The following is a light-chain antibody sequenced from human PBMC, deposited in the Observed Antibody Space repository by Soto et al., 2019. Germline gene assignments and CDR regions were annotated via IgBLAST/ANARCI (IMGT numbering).Light chain of an antibody. CDR2: DAS. Sequence: DIQMTQSPSTLSASVGDRVTITCRASQSISSWLAWYQQKPGKAPKLLIYDASSLESGVPSRFSGSGSGTEFTLTISRLQPDDFATYYCQQYNSPSLTFGGGTKVEIK. J-gene: IGKJ4*01. V-gene: IGKV1-5*01. CDR1: QSISSW. CDR3: QQYNSPSLT.